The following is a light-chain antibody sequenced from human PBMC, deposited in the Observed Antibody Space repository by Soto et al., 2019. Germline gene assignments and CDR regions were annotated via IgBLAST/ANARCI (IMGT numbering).Light chain of an antibody. Sequence: QSALTQPPSASGSPGQSVTISCTGTSSDVGAYNYVSWYQQYPGKAPKLMIYEVSKRPSGVPDRFSGSKSGKTASLTVSGLQPDDEADYYCPSYAGSDIWVFGGGTKLTVL. V-gene: IGLV2-8*01. CDR3: PSYAGSDIWV. J-gene: IGLJ3*02. CDR1: SSDVGAYNY. CDR2: EVS.